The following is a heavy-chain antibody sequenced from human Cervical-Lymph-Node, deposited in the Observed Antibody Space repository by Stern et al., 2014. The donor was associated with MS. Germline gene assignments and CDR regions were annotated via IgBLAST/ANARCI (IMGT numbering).Heavy chain of an antibody. Sequence: VQLVQSGPGLVKPSETLSLTCTVFGDSISRHYCTWIRQPPGKPLEWIGYWSGSGNTTYNPSLKIRFTISEGASRIQFSLKLTSVAAADTPIYYFALGATTWINWGQGTRVAVSS. CDR3: ALGATTWIN. CDR2: WSGSGNT. J-gene: IGHJ4*02. V-gene: IGHV4-59*11. D-gene: IGHD1-1*01. CDR1: GDSISRHY.